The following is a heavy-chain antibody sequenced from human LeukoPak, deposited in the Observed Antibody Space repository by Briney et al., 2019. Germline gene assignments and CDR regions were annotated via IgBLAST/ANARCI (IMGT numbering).Heavy chain of an antibody. Sequence: PSETLSPTCTVSGGSISGYYWSWIRQPAGKGLEWIGRIYTSGNTNYNPSLRSRVTMSLDTSKSQFSLKLSSVTAADTAVYYCARDGAGTSGWFDPWGPGNLVTV. CDR2: IYTSGNT. V-gene: IGHV4-4*07. CDR3: ARDGAGTSGWFDP. D-gene: IGHD6-13*01. J-gene: IGHJ5*02. CDR1: GGSISGYY.